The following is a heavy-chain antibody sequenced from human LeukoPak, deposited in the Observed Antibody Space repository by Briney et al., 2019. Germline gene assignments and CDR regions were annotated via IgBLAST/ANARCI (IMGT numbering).Heavy chain of an antibody. J-gene: IGHJ3*02. CDR1: GGSISSHF. Sequence: PSETLSLTCTVSGGSISSHFWSWIRQPPGKGLEWIAYIYYSGSTDYSGSTDYNPSLKSRVTISVDTSKKQFSLKLSSVTAGDTAVYYCARQTMTTADAFGIWGQGTMVTVSS. CDR3: ARQTMTTADAFGI. CDR2: IYYSGSTDYSGST. D-gene: IGHD4-17*01. V-gene: IGHV4-59*08.